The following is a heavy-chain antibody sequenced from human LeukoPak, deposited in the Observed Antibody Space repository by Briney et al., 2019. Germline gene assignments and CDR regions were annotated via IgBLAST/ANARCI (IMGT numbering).Heavy chain of an antibody. V-gene: IGHV1-24*01. CDR2: FDPEDGET. CDR3: ARKDSSSSYPFDY. CDR1: GYTLTELS. J-gene: IGHJ4*02. Sequence: EASVKVSCKVSGYTLTELSMHWVRQAPGKGLEWMGGFDPEDGETIYAQKFQGRVTMTTDISTSTAYMELRSLRSDDTAVYYCARKDSSSSYPFDYWGQGTLVTVSS. D-gene: IGHD6-6*01.